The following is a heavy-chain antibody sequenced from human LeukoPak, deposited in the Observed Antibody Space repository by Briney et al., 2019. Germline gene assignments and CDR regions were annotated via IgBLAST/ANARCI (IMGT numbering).Heavy chain of an antibody. CDR2: INSDESST. D-gene: IGHD1-26*01. V-gene: IGHV3-74*01. CDR3: ARAQPVVGATYFDY. J-gene: IGHJ4*02. Sequence: GGSLRLSCAASGFTFNSYWMHWVRQAPGKGLVWVSRINSDESSTSYADSVKGRFTISRDNAKNTLYLQMNSLRAEDTAVYYCARAQPVVGATYFDYWGQGTLVTVSS. CDR1: GFTFNSYW.